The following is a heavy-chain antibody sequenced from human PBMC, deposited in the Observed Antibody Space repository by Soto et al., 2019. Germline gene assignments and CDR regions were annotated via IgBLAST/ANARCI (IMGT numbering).Heavy chain of an antibody. Sequence: QVQLQESGPGLVKPSQALSLTCTVSGGSISSGSYYWSWIRQHPGKGLEWIGYINDSGSTYYNPSLKSRGTMSVDTSKNQFSLKLSSVTAADTAVYYCARDLARATALGYWGQGTLVTVSS. CDR1: GGSISSGSYY. V-gene: IGHV4-31*03. CDR2: INDSGST. D-gene: IGHD2-21*02. CDR3: ARDLARATALGY. J-gene: IGHJ4*02.